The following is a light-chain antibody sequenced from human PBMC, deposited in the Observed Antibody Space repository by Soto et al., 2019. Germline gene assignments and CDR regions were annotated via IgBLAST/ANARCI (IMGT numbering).Light chain of an antibody. J-gene: IGKJ4*01. CDR2: DAS. Sequence: EIVLTQSPATLSLSPGERATLSCRASQSINRHLAWYQQKPGQAPRLLILDASDRATGIPARFSGSGSGTDFTLTISSLEPEDFAVYYCQQRSNWPPVTFGGGTKVDI. CDR3: QQRSNWPPVT. CDR1: QSINRH. V-gene: IGKV3-11*01.